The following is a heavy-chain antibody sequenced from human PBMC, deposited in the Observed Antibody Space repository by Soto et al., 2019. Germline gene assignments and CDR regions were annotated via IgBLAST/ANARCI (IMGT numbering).Heavy chain of an antibody. Sequence: QVQLQESGPGLVKPSQTLSLTCTVSGGSISSGGYYWSWIRQHPGKGLEWIGYIYYSGSTYYNPSLKSRVTISVDTSKNQCSLKLSSVTGADTAVYYCARGPSVVVVVAAPVGMDVWGQGTTVTVSS. CDR2: IYYSGST. J-gene: IGHJ6*02. CDR3: ARGPSVVVVVAAPVGMDV. D-gene: IGHD2-15*01. CDR1: GGSISSGGYY. V-gene: IGHV4-31*03.